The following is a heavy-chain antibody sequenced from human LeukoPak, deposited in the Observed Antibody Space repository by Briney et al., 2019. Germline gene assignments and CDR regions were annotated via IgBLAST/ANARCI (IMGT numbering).Heavy chain of an antibody. CDR3: ARGRGAAILGYCSSTSCYSFYGMDV. Sequence: ASVTVSCKASGYTFTSYYMHWVRQAPGQGLEWMGIINPSGRSTSYAQTLQGRVTMTRDTSTSTVYMELGSLRSEDTAVYYCARGRGAAILGYCSSTSCYSFYGMDVWGQGTTVTVSS. D-gene: IGHD2-2*02. CDR2: INPSGRST. CDR1: GYTFTSYY. V-gene: IGHV1-46*01. J-gene: IGHJ6*02.